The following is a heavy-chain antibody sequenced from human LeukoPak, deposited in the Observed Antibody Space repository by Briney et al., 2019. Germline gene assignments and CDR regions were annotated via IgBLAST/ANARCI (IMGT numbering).Heavy chain of an antibody. D-gene: IGHD5-12*01. Sequence: ASVKVSCKASGYTFTSYGVSWVRQAPGQGLEWMGWISAYNGNTNYAQKLQGRVTMTRDTSTSTVYMELSSLRFEDTAVYYCARVQQSVYSGYEQFDYWGQGTLVTVSS. CDR1: GYTFTSYG. CDR3: ARVQQSVYSGYEQFDY. CDR2: ISAYNGNT. J-gene: IGHJ4*02. V-gene: IGHV1-18*01.